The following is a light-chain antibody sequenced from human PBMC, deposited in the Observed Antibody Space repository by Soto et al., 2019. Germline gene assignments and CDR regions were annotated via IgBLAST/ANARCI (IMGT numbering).Light chain of an antibody. V-gene: IGKV3-15*01. J-gene: IGKJ1*01. CDR3: QQYNNWPWT. CDR1: QRVSSN. Sequence: EIVMTQSPATLSVSPGERVTLSCRASQRVSSNLAWYQQKPGQAPRLLIYGASTRATAIPARFSGSGSGTEFPLTISSLQSEDFAVYCCQQYNNWPWTFGQGTKVEIK. CDR2: GAS.